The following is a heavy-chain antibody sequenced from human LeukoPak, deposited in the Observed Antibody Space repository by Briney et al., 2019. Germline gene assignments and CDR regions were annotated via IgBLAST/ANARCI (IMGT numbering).Heavy chain of an antibody. D-gene: IGHD4-17*01. CDR1: GFSLSTSGVG. CDR2: IYWNDDK. V-gene: IGHV2-5*01. J-gene: IGHJ3*02. CDR3: AHSGTVTTPHDAFDI. Sequence: SGPTLVNPTQTLTLTCTFSGFSLSTSGVGVGWIRQPPGKSLEWLALIYWNDDKRYSPSLKSRLTITKDTSKNQVVLTMTNMDPVDTATYYCAHSGTVTTPHDAFDIWGQGTMVTVSS.